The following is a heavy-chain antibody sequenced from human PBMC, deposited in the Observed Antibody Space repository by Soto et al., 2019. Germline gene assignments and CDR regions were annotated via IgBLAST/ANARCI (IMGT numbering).Heavy chain of an antibody. CDR1: GGTFSSYA. J-gene: IGHJ4*02. Sequence: SVKVSCKASGGTFSSYAISWVRQAPGQGLEWMGGIIPIFGTANYAQKFQGRVTITADESTSTAYMELSSLRSEDTAVYYCARTTMIVVPDLGYWGQGTLVTVSS. CDR2: IIPIFGTA. CDR3: ARTTMIVVPDLGY. V-gene: IGHV1-69*13. D-gene: IGHD3-22*01.